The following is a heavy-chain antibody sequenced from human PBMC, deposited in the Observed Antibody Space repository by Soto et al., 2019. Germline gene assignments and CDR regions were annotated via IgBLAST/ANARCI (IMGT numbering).Heavy chain of an antibody. CDR1: GGSISSYY. CDR2: IYYSGTT. V-gene: IGHV4-59*01. D-gene: IGHD3-22*01. Sequence: PSETLSLTCTVSGGSISSYYWSWIRQPPGKGLEWIGYIYYSGTTNYNPSLKSRVTMSVDTSKNQFSLRLSSVTAADTAVYYCARAIYYDSSGYYYDAFDIWGQGTMVTVSS. J-gene: IGHJ3*02. CDR3: ARAIYYDSSGYYYDAFDI.